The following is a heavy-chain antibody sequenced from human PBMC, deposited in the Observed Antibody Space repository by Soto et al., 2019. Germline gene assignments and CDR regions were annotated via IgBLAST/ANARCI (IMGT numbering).Heavy chain of an antibody. Sequence: QVQLVQSGAEVKKPGSSVKVSCKASGGTFSSYTISWVRQAPGQGLEWMGRIIPILGIANYAQKFQGRVTITANKSTSTAYMELSSLRSEDTAVYYCARDPQLRGDQSAEYFQHWGQGTLVTVSS. CDR2: IIPILGIA. D-gene: IGHD4-17*01. CDR3: ARDPQLRGDQSAEYFQH. J-gene: IGHJ1*01. CDR1: GGTFSSYT. V-gene: IGHV1-69*08.